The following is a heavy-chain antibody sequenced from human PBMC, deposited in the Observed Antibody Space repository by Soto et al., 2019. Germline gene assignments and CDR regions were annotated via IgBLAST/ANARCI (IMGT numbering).Heavy chain of an antibody. Sequence: GGSLRLSCAASGFTFSSYDMHWVRQATGKGLEWVSAIGTAGDTYYPGSVKGRFTISRENAKNSLYLQMNSLRAEDTAVYYCARDYDIRAFDIWGQGTMVTVSS. J-gene: IGHJ3*02. CDR2: IGTAGDT. CDR3: ARDYDIRAFDI. CDR1: GFTFSSYD. V-gene: IGHV3-13*01. D-gene: IGHD3-22*01.